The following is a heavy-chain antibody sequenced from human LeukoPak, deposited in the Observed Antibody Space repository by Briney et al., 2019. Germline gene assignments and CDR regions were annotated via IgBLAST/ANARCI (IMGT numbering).Heavy chain of an antibody. Sequence: PSETLSLTCTVSGGSISSYYWSWIRQPPGKGLEWIGYIYYSGSTNYNPSLKSRVTISVDTSKNQFSLKLSSVTAADTAVYYRARRVPDGYNSRKSSHFDYWGQGTLVTVSS. CDR3: ARRVPDGYNSRKSSHFDY. V-gene: IGHV4-59*08. J-gene: IGHJ4*02. CDR2: IYYSGST. D-gene: IGHD5-24*01. CDR1: GGSISSYY.